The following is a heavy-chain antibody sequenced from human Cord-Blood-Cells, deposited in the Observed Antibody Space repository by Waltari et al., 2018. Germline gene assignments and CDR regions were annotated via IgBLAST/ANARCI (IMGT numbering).Heavy chain of an antibody. Sequence: RLVESGGGLVRPGGSRRLSCEASDFPLGTSGMHWVRQAPGKGLVWVSRINSDGSSTSYADSVKGRFTISRDNAKNTLYLQMNSLRAEDTAVYYCARGGYFDYWGQGTLVTVSS. J-gene: IGHJ4*02. CDR1: DFPLGTSG. V-gene: IGHV3-74*01. CDR2: INSDGSST. CDR3: ARGGYFDY.